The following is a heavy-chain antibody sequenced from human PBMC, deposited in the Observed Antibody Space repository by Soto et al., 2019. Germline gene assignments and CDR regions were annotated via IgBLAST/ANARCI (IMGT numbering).Heavy chain of an antibody. D-gene: IGHD3-10*01. J-gene: IGHJ6*03. CDR3: AREEGSYNMGKLPFYYTDV. Sequence: QVQLAQSVPEVKKSGSSVKVSCKLSGGTFTSDTISWLRRAPGQGLEWMGRIIPILGTRNYAQKLQGRITITEDKSTNTGYMELSILTSEDTAIEYYAREEGSYNMGKLPFYYTDVWGNGTTVT. CDR1: GGTFTSDT. CDR2: IIPILGTR. V-gene: IGHV1-69*08.